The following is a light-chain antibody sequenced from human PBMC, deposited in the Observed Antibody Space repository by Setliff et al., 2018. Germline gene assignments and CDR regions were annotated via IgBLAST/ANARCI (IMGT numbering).Light chain of an antibody. V-gene: IGLV2-14*01. CDR2: EVS. CDR3: TSFTSGFTYV. Sequence: QSALTQPASVSGSPGQSITISCTGTRSDVGGYNYVSWYQQHPGKAPKLMIYEVSNRPSGVSNRFSGSKSGNTASLTISGLQADDEADYYCTSFTSGFTYVFGSGTRSPS. CDR1: RSDVGGYNY. J-gene: IGLJ1*01.